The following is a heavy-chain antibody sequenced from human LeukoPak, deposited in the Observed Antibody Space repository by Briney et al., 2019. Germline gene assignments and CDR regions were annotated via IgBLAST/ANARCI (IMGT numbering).Heavy chain of an antibody. D-gene: IGHD4-17*01. CDR1: GFTFRSYA. Sequence: GGSLRLSCAASGFTFRSYAMSWVRQAPGKGLDWVSAISGSGGSTYYADSAKGRFTIYRDKYKNTLYLQMNSVRAEDTDVYYCAKEGKTVGDTGDYWGQGTLVTVSS. J-gene: IGHJ4*02. V-gene: IGHV3-23*01. CDR3: AKEGKTVGDTGDY. CDR2: ISGSGGST.